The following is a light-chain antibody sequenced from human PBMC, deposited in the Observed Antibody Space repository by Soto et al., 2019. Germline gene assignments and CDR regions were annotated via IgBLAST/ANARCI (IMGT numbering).Light chain of an antibody. CDR3: QQYQSWPLT. CDR2: GAS. Sequence: ETVMTQSPATLSVSPGERATLSCRASQSVYSNLAWYQQKPGQAPRLLIYGASTRATGLPARFSGSGSGTEFTLTISSLQSEDFAVYYCQQYQSWPLTFGGGTKAEI. CDR1: QSVYSN. J-gene: IGKJ4*01. V-gene: IGKV3-15*01.